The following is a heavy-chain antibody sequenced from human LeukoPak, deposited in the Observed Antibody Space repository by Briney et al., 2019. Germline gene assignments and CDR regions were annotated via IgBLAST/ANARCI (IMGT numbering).Heavy chain of an antibody. J-gene: IGHJ2*01. Sequence: GGSLRLSCAASGFTFSSYSMNWVRQAPGKGLEWVSSISSSSSYIYYADSVKGLFTISRDNAKNSLYLQINSLRAEGTALYYCAKDSGPYCTNGVCYIGYLDLWGRGTLVTVS. V-gene: IGHV3-21*04. D-gene: IGHD2-8*01. CDR3: AKDSGPYCTNGVCYIGYLDL. CDR1: GFTFSSYS. CDR2: ISSSSSYI.